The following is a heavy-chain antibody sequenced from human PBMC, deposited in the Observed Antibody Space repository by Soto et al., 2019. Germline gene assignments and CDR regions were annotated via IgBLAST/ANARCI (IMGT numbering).Heavy chain of an antibody. Sequence: SQTLSPTCTVSGGSVSSGSYYWSWIRQPPGRGLEWIGYIYYSGITNYNPSLKSRVTISVDTSKNQFSMKLSSVTAADTAVYYCARALWFGELSTGMDVWGQGTTVTVSS. CDR3: ARALWFGELSTGMDV. V-gene: IGHV4-61*01. J-gene: IGHJ6*02. CDR2: IYYSGIT. D-gene: IGHD3-10*01. CDR1: GGSVSSGSYY.